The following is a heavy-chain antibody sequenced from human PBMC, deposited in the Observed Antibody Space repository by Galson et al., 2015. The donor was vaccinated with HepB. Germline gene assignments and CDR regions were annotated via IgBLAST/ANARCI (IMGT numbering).Heavy chain of an antibody. CDR3: ARGTTTGTSLPPFDP. CDR1: GYTFTAYY. J-gene: IGHJ5*02. V-gene: IGHV1-2*06. D-gene: IGHD2-2*01. CDR2: IHPNSGGT. Sequence: SVKVSCKASGYTFTAYYMHWVRLAPGQGLEWMGRIHPNSGGTNYAQNFQGRATMTRDTSTNTVYMELKKLRSDDTAVYYCARGTTTGTSLPPFDPWGQGTLVTVSS.